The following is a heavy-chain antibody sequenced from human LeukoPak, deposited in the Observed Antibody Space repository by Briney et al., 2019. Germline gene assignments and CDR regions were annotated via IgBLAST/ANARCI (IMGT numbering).Heavy chain of an antibody. Sequence: GGSLRLSCAASGFTFSSYAMSWARQAPGKGLEWVSAISGSGGSTYYADSVKGRFTISRDNSKNTLYLQMNSLRAEDTAVYYCAKDSALARGRHAFDIWGQGTMVTVSS. CDR1: GFTFSSYA. CDR3: AKDSALARGRHAFDI. V-gene: IGHV3-23*01. D-gene: IGHD1-1*01. J-gene: IGHJ3*02. CDR2: ISGSGGST.